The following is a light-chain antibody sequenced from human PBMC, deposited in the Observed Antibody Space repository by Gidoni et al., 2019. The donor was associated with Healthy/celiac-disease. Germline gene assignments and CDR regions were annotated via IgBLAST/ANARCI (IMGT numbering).Light chain of an antibody. CDR1: QSISSY. CDR2: AAS. Sequence: QSPSYLYASVGDRVTITCRASQSISSYLNWYQQKPGKAPKLLIYAASSLQSGVPSRFSGSGSGTDFTLTISSLHPEDFATYYCQQSYSTPRTFXXXTKVEX. CDR3: QQSYSTPRT. J-gene: IGKJ1*01. V-gene: IGKV1-39*01.